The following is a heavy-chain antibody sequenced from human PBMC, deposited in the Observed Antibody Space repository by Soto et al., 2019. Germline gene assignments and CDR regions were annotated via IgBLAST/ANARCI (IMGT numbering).Heavy chain of an antibody. CDR1: GGTFSSYA. CDR3: ARVETLGWFDP. V-gene: IGHV1-69*06. CDR2: LIPIFGTA. Sequence: ASVKVSCKASGGTFSSYAISWVRQAPGQGLEWMGGLIPIFGTANYAQKFQGRVTITADKSTSTAYMELSSLRSEDTAVYYCARVETLGWFDPWGQGTLVTVSS. J-gene: IGHJ5*02. D-gene: IGHD7-27*01.